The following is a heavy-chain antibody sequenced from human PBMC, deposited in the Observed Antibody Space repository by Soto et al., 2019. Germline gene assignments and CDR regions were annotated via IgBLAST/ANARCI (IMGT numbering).Heavy chain of an antibody. V-gene: IGHV3-48*02. CDR2: ISSSSSTI. Sequence: EVQLVESGGGLVQPGGSLRLSCAASGFTFSSYSMNWVRQAPGKGLEWVSYISSSSSTIYYADSVKGRFTISRDNAKNSLYRQMNSLRDEDTAVYYCARGGFMGRGTPLDYWGQGTLVTVSS. CDR3: ARGGFMGRGTPLDY. CDR1: GFTFSSYS. D-gene: IGHD3-10*01. J-gene: IGHJ4*02.